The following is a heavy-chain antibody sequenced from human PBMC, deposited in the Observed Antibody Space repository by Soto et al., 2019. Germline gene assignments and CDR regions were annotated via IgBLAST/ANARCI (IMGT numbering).Heavy chain of an antibody. V-gene: IGHV6-1*01. CDR3: ARGAYSSSWYETYPPYYYYYGMDV. CDR2: TYYRSKWYN. J-gene: IGHJ6*02. Sequence: SQTLSLTCVISGDSVSSNSAAWNWIRQSPSRGLEWLGRTYYRSKWYNDYAVSVKSRITINPDTSKNQFSLQLNSVTPEDTAVYYCARGAYSSSWYETYPPYYYYYGMDVWGQGTTVTVSS. CDR1: GDSVSSNSAA. D-gene: IGHD6-13*01.